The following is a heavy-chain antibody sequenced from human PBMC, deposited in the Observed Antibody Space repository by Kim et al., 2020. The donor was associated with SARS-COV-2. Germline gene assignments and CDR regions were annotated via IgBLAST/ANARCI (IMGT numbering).Heavy chain of an antibody. Sequence: GGSLRLSCAASGFTFRSHAMNWVRQAPGKGLEWVSGISGSGGTTNYADSVKGRFTISRDNSKNTLYLQMNSLRAEDTAVYYCAERYCSGGTCYSIDYWGQGTLVTVSS. V-gene: IGHV3-23*01. D-gene: IGHD2-15*01. CDR2: ISGSGGTT. J-gene: IGHJ4*02. CDR3: AERYCSGGTCYSIDY. CDR1: GFTFRSHA.